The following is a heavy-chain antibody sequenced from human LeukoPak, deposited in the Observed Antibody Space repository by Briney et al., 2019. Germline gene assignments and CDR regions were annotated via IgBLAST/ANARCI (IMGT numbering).Heavy chain of an antibody. V-gene: IGHV3-49*04. CDR2: IRSKAYGGTT. Sequence: GRSLRLSCTASGFTFGDYAMSWVRQAPGKGLEWVGFIRSKAYGGTTEYAASVKGRFTISRDDSKSIAYLQMNSLKTEDTAVYYCTRALPYYYDSGGYLNYWGQGTLVTVSS. D-gene: IGHD3-22*01. J-gene: IGHJ4*02. CDR3: TRALPYYYDSGGYLNY. CDR1: GFTFGDYA.